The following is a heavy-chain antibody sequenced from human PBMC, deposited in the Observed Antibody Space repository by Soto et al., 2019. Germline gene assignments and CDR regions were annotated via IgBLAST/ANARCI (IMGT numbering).Heavy chain of an antibody. CDR3: ARDRELWSSGFPY. J-gene: IGHJ4*02. Sequence: ASVKVPCKASGCTFTSYGISWVRQAPGQGLEWMGWISAYNGNTNYAQKLQGRVTMTTDTSTSTAYMELRSLRSDDTAVYYCARDRELWSSGFPYWGQGTLVPSPQ. D-gene: IGHD5-18*01. V-gene: IGHV1-18*04. CDR1: GCTFTSYG. CDR2: ISAYNGNT.